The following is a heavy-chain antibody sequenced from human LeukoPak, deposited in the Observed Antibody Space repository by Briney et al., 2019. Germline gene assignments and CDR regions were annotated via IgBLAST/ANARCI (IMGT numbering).Heavy chain of an antibody. Sequence: GASVKVSCKASGYIFSSYYMHWVRQAPGQGLEWMGWISAYNGNTNYAQKLQGRVTMTTDTSTSTAYMELRSLRSDDTAVYYCAREDGYYDSSGPPLYWGQGTLVTASS. CDR3: AREDGYYDSSGPPLY. CDR2: ISAYNGNT. J-gene: IGHJ4*02. CDR1: GYIFSSYY. V-gene: IGHV1-18*04. D-gene: IGHD3-22*01.